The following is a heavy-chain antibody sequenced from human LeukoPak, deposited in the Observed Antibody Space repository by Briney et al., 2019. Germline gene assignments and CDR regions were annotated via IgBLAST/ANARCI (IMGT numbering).Heavy chain of an antibody. CDR1: GFTFSSYA. Sequence: PGRSLRLSCAASGFTFSSYALHWVRQAPGKGLEWVAVISYDGSNKYYADSVKGRFTISRDNSKNTLHLQMNSLRAEDMAVYYCARSDYSSSQVDYWGQGTLVTVSS. J-gene: IGHJ4*02. D-gene: IGHD6-6*01. CDR2: ISYDGSNK. V-gene: IGHV3-30*04. CDR3: ARSDYSSSQVDY.